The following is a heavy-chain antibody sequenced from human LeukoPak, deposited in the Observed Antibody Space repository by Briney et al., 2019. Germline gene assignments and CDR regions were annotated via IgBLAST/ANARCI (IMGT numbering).Heavy chain of an antibody. D-gene: IGHD6-19*01. CDR1: GFAFSNYA. V-gene: IGHV3-23*01. J-gene: IGHJ4*02. CDR3: AKDPISERIAVAGDY. Sequence: PGGSLRLSCAASGFAFSNYAMSWVRQAPGKGLEWVSPISDSGASTYYADSVKGRFTISRDNSKSTLYLQMNSLRAEDTAVYYCAKDPISERIAVAGDYWGQGTLVTVSS. CDR2: ISDSGAST.